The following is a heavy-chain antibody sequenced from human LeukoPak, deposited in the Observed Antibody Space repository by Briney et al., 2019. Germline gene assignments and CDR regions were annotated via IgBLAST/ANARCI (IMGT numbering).Heavy chain of an antibody. Sequence: GGSLRLSCAVSGFSFSSYGMHWVRQAPGKGLEWVAVISYDGSNKYYADSVKGRFTISRDNSKNTLYLQMNSLRAEDTAVYYCARDLLVGATTSAYWGQGTLVTVSS. V-gene: IGHV3-30*03. J-gene: IGHJ4*02. CDR3: ARDLLVGATTSAY. CDR1: GFSFSSYG. CDR2: ISYDGSNK. D-gene: IGHD1-26*01.